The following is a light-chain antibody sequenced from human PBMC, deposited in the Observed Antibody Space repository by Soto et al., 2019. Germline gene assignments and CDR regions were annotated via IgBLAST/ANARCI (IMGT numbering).Light chain of an antibody. Sequence: QSVLTQPPSASGTPGQRVTISCSGSSSNIGSNYVYWYQQLQGTAPKLLIYRNNQRPSGVPDRFSGSKSGTSASLAICGLRSEDEADYYCAAWDDSLSGLFGGGTKVTVL. CDR1: SSNIGSNY. V-gene: IGLV1-47*01. J-gene: IGLJ2*01. CDR3: AAWDDSLSGL. CDR2: RNN.